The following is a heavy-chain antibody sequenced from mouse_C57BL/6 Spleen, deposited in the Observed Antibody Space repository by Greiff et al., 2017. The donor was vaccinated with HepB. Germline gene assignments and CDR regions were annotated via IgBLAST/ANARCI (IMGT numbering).Heavy chain of an antibody. Sequence: EVQGVESGGDLVKPGGSLKLSCAASGFTFSSYGMSWVRQTPDKRLEWVATISSGGSYTYYPDSVKGRFTISRDNAKNTLYLQMSSLKSEDTAMYYCARDRITTVVARYFDVWGTGTTVTVSS. J-gene: IGHJ1*03. V-gene: IGHV5-6*01. CDR1: GFTFSSYG. CDR2: ISSGGSYT. D-gene: IGHD1-1*01. CDR3: ARDRITTVVARYFDV.